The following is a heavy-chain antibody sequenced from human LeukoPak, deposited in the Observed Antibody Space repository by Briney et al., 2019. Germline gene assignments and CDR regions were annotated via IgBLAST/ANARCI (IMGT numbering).Heavy chain of an antibody. Sequence: GGSLRLSCAASGFTFSRYWMNWVRQAPGKGLEWVANIKQDGSEKYYVDSVKGRFTISRDNAKNSLFLQMISLRAEDTAVYYCARDPTYSGYDWGQGTLVTVSS. J-gene: IGHJ4*02. V-gene: IGHV3-7*05. CDR2: IKQDGSEK. CDR3: ARDPTYSGYD. CDR1: GFTFSRYW. D-gene: IGHD5-12*01.